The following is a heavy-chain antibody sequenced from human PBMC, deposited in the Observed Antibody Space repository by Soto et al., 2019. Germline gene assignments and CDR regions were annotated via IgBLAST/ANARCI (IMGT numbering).Heavy chain of an antibody. CDR3: TRARDFYNGGWHSDYFDY. Sequence: PWGSLRLACASSVFSFTNFWMSWVRQAPGKGLDWVANIKPDGFEKDYVDSVKGRFTISRDNAKSSLNLQMNSLRAEDTAIYYCTRARDFYNGGWHSDYFDYWGQGAMVTVSS. CDR1: VFSFTNFW. CDR2: IKPDGFEK. V-gene: IGHV3-7*01. J-gene: IGHJ4*02. D-gene: IGHD6-19*01.